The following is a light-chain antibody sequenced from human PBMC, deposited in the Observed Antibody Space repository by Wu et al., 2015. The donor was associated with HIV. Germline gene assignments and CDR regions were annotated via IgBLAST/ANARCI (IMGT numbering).Light chain of an antibody. CDR1: QSISTW. V-gene: IGKV1-5*03. CDR3: QQSYSVLFT. J-gene: IGKJ3*01. CDR2: KAS. Sequence: DIQMTQSPSTLSASLGDRVTITCRASQSISTWLAWYQQKPGKAPKLLIYKASSLQSGVPPRFSGSGSGTEFTLTISSLQPEDFATYYCQQSYSVLFTFGPGTKVDIK.